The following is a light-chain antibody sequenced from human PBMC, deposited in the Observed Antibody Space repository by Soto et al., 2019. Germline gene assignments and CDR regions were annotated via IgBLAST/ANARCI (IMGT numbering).Light chain of an antibody. CDR3: QQYGNSMYI. J-gene: IGKJ2*01. CDR2: GAS. Sequence: EIVLTQSPGTLSLSPGERATLSCRASQSVSSSYLAWYQQKPGQAPRLLIYGASNRATGIPDRFSGSGSGTDFTLTISRLEPEDFAVYYCQQYGNSMYIFGPGTKLEIK. CDR1: QSVSSSY. V-gene: IGKV3-20*01.